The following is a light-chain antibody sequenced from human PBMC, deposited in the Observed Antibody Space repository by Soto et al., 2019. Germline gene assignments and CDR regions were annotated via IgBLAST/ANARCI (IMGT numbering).Light chain of an antibody. V-gene: IGKV1-39*01. CDR3: QQYYNSVLT. J-gene: IGKJ4*01. Sequence: IRMGQCPSSVCGSXGDRVTIHCRARRSISNFLNWVQHKPGKAPKFXXSAASTLQGGGPTSFSGSESVTDFTRTISSLQPEDSASYYGQQYYNSVLTFGGGTKVDI. CDR1: RSISNF. CDR2: AAS.